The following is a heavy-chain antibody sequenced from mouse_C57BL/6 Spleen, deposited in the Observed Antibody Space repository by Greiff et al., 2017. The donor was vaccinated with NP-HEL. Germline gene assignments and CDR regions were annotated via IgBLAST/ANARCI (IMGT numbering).Heavy chain of an antibody. D-gene: IGHD1-1*01. CDR2: ISYDGSN. CDR3: ARWSSKPYYDAMDY. CDR1: GYSITSGYY. V-gene: IGHV3-6*01. J-gene: IGHJ4*01. Sequence: EVKLQESGPGLVKPSQSLSLTCSVTGYSITSGYYWNWIRQFPGNKLEWMGYISYDGSNNYNPSLKNRISITRDTSKNQFFLKLNSVTTEDTATYYCARWSSKPYYDAMDYWGQGTSVTVSS.